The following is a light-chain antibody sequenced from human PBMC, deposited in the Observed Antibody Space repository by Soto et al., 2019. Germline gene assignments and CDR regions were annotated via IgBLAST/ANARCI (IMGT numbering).Light chain of an antibody. V-gene: IGKV3D-15*01. Sequence: EIVLTRSPATLSVSPGERATLSCRAIQSVSRKLAWYQHKPGQAPRLLIYGPSTRATDIPASFSGSGSGTEFTLSISSLQYDDSAAYYCQQYNNWHPITFGQGTRLEI. CDR2: GPS. CDR3: QQYNNWHPIT. J-gene: IGKJ5*01. CDR1: QSVSRK.